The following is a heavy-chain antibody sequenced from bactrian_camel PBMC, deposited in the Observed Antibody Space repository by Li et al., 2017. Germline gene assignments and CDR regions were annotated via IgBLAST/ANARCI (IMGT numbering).Heavy chain of an antibody. CDR1: GVTISIRS. J-gene: IGHJ4*01. CDR3: AADYDTWYCLGEFNY. V-gene: IGHV3S53*01. CDR2: IDNDGPA. D-gene: IGHD3*01. Sequence: HVQLVESGGGSVQAGGSLRLSCSVSGVTISIRSMAWFRQAPGQEREGIAAIDNDGPANYADSVKGRITISRASRESTLDLQMNNLLPEDIAVYFCAADYDTWYCLGEFNYCGQGTQVTVS.